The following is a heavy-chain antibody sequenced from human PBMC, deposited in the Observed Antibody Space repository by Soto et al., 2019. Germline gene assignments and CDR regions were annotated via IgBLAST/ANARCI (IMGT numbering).Heavy chain of an antibody. Sequence: QVQLVESGGGVVQPGRSLRLSCAASGFTFSSYGMHWVRQAPGKGLEWVAVISYDGSNKYYADSVKGRFTISRDNSKNTLYLQMNRLRAEDTAVYYCAKDLSGYDFVDYWGQGTLVTVSS. CDR3: AKDLSGYDFVDY. J-gene: IGHJ4*02. CDR2: ISYDGSNK. V-gene: IGHV3-30*18. CDR1: GFTFSSYG. D-gene: IGHD5-12*01.